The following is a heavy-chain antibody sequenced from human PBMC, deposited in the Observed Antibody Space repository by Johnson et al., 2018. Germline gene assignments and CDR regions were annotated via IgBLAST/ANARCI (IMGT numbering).Heavy chain of an antibody. J-gene: IGHJ6*03. Sequence: VQLVQSGGGLVKPGGSLRLSCAASGFTFSSYSMNWVRQAPGKGLEWVSSISSSSSYIYYADSVKGRFTISRDNATNSLYLQMNSLKTEDTAGYYCTTSSSGYFRVRNYMDVWGKGTTVTVSS. CDR3: TTSSSGYFRVRNYMDV. CDR2: ISSSSSYI. CDR1: GFTFSSYS. D-gene: IGHD6-13*01. V-gene: IGHV3-21*03.